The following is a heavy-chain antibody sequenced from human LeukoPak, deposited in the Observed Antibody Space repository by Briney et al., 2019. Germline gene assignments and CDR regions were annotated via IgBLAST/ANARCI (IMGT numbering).Heavy chain of an antibody. Sequence: GGSLRLSCAASGFTLSNDFMTWVRQAPGKGLEWISSISPSGVNTYYTDSVKGRFTISRDTCKNTLYLQLNSLRAEDTALYYCVKDANVAVWGQGTLVTVSS. CDR3: VKDANVAV. CDR1: GFTLSNDF. CDR2: ISPSGVNT. D-gene: IGHD3-10*02. V-gene: IGHV3-23*01. J-gene: IGHJ4*02.